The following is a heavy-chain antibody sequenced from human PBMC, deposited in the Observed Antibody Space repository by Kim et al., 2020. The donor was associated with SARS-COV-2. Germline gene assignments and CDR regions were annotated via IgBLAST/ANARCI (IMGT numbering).Heavy chain of an antibody. Sequence: TNYTPSLKGRVTISVDTSKKQFSLKVSSVTAADTAVYYCARVRGYSYGYGHWGQGTLVTVSS. J-gene: IGHJ4*02. CDR3: ARVRGYSYGYGH. V-gene: IGHV4-34*01. CDR2: T. D-gene: IGHD5-18*01.